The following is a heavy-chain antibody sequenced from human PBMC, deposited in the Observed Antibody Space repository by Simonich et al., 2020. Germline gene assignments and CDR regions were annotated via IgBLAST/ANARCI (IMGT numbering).Heavy chain of an antibody. V-gene: IGHV4-34*01. J-gene: IGHJ3*02. CDR2: INHSGNT. D-gene: IGHD3-16*01. CDR1: GGSFSGYY. CDR3: ARPLGIVWAFDI. Sequence: QVQLQQWGAGLLKPSETLSLTCAVYGGSFSGYYWSWIRQPPGKGLEWIGEINHSGNTNYNPSLKSRVTIAVDTSKNQFSLKLSSGTAADTAVYYCARPLGIVWAFDIWGQGTMVTVSS.